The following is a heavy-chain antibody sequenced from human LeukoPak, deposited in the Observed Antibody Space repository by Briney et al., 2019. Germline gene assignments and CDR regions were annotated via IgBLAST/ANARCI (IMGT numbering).Heavy chain of an antibody. J-gene: IGHJ6*02. Sequence: GASVKVSCKASGYTFTSYDINWVRQATGQGLEWMGWMNPNSGNTGYAQKFQGRVTMTRNTSISTAYMELSSLRSEDTAVYYCARLDSSSWYGEALFSRYYYGMDVWGQGTTVTVSS. CDR2: MNPNSGNT. D-gene: IGHD6-13*01. CDR3: ARLDSSSWYGEALFSRYYYGMDV. CDR1: GYTFTSYD. V-gene: IGHV1-8*01.